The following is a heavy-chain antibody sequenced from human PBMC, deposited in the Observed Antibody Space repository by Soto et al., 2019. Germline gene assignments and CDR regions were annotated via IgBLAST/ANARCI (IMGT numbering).Heavy chain of an antibody. Sequence: EVQLLESGGGLVQPGESLRLSCAASGFSFTTYVMGWVRQAPGMGLEWVSGISASGDSTFYAESVEGRFTISRDNSKNTLYLQMKSLRVDATAIYHWAKGAGGGSPPPNIYYFDVWGQGTLVTVSS. D-gene: IGHD1-26*01. CDR2: ISASGDST. CDR3: AKGAGGGSPPPNIYYFDV. V-gene: IGHV3-23*01. J-gene: IGHJ4*02. CDR1: GFSFTTYV.